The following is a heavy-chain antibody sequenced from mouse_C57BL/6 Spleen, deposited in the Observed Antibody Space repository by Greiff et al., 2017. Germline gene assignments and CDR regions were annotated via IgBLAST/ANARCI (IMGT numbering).Heavy chain of an antibody. J-gene: IGHJ3*01. CDR3: ARSDSSGYWFAY. CDR1: GYAFSSYW. D-gene: IGHD3-2*02. V-gene: IGHV1-80*01. Sequence: QVQLQQSGAELVKPGASVKISCKASGYAFSSYWMNWVKQRPGKGLEGIGQIYPGDGDTNYNGKFKGKATLTADKASSTAYMQLCTLTSEDSAVYFCARSDSSGYWFAYWGQGTLVTVSA. CDR2: IYPGDGDT.